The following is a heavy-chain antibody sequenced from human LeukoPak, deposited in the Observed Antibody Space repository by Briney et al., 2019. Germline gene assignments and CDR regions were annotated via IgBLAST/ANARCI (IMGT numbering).Heavy chain of an antibody. CDR2: IWYDGSNK. D-gene: IGHD2-2*01. CDR1: GFTFSSYG. CDR3: ARDHPADIVVVPAAMLDY. V-gene: IGHV3-33*01. J-gene: IGHJ4*02. Sequence: GGSLRLSCAASGFTFSSYGMHWVRQAPGKGLEWAAVIWYDGSNKYYADSVKGRFTISRDNSKNTLYLQMNSLRAEDTAVYYCARDHPADIVVVPAAMLDYWGQGTLVTVSS.